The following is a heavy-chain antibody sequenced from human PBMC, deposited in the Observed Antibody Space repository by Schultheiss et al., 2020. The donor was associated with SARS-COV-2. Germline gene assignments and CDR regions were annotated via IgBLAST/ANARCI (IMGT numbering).Heavy chain of an antibody. CDR1: GFTFSGSA. CDR2: IRSKANSYAT. J-gene: IGHJ4*02. Sequence: GGSLRLSCAASGFTFSGSAMHWVRQASGKGLEWVGRIRSKANSYATAYAASVKGRFTISRDDSKNTAYLQMNSLKTEDTAVYYCTSPYYYDSSGYLGYWGQGTLVTVSS. D-gene: IGHD3-22*01. CDR3: TSPYYYDSSGYLGY. V-gene: IGHV3-73*01.